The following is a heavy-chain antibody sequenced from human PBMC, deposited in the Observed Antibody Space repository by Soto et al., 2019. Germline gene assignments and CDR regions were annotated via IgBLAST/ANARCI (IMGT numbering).Heavy chain of an antibody. CDR2: ISSSSSTI. CDR3: AREGPYYDILTGYYPGNWYFDL. J-gene: IGHJ2*01. D-gene: IGHD3-9*01. V-gene: IGHV3-48*01. CDR1: GGSISSSN. Sequence: ETLSLTCAVSGGSISSSNWWSWVRQAPGKGLEWVSYISSSSSTIFYADSVQGRFTISRDNAKNSLFLQMNSLRAEDTAVYYCAREGPYYDILTGYYPGNWYFDLWGRGTLVTVSS.